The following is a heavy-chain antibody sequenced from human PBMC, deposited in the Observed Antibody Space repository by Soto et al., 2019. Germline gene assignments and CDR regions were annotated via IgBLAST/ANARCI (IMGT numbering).Heavy chain of an antibody. D-gene: IGHD4-17*01. CDR2: IYYSGST. CDR3: ARRNSTNDYGDQKQNYYYYYGMDV. CDR1: VGSIITYY. J-gene: IGHJ6*02. V-gene: IGHV4-59*01. Sequence: SVTLSLKCSFSVGSIITYYWSWIRQPPGKGLEWIGYIYYSGSTNYNPSLKSRVTISVDTSKNQFSLKLSSVTAADTAVYYCARRNSTNDYGDQKQNYYYYYGMDVWGQGTTVTVSS.